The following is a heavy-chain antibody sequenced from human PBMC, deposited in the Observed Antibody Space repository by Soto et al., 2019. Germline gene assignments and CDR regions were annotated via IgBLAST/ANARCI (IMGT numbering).Heavy chain of an antibody. CDR2: ISGSGGST. Sequence: PGGSLRLSCAASGFTFSSYAMSWVRQAPGKGLEWVSAISGSGGSTYYADSVKGRFTISRDNSKNTLYLQMNSLRAEDTAVYYCAKDRELKVAATIWFNPWGQGTLVNVSS. D-gene: IGHD2-15*01. CDR3: AKDRELKVAATIWFNP. V-gene: IGHV3-23*01. J-gene: IGHJ5*02. CDR1: GFTFSSYA.